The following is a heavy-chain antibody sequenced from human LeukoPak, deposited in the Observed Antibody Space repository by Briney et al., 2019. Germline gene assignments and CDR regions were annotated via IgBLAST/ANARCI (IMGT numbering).Heavy chain of an antibody. CDR2: FNWNGAST. D-gene: IGHD2-2*01. Sequence: GGSLRLSCAASGFTFDDYGMSWVPDAPGKGLEGVSGFNWNGASTGYAHSVKGLFTISRENAKNSLYLQMNSLRAEDTALYYCARERGTRGYCSSTSCYEVYFDYWGQGTLVTLSS. CDR3: ARERGTRGYCSSTSCYEVYFDY. J-gene: IGHJ4*02. V-gene: IGHV3-20*04. CDR1: GFTFDDYG.